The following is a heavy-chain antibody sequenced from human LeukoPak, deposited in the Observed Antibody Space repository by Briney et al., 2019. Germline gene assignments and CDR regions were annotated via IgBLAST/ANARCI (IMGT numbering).Heavy chain of an antibody. V-gene: IGHV3-23*01. CDR1: GFTFSTYA. Sequence: GGSLRLSCTASGFTFSTYAMNWVRQAPGKGLEWVSVIIGNAADKAYADSVKGRFTISRDNSKNTLYLQMNSLTVEDTAVYYCVKGRVPDGRYSVDYWGQGTLVTVSS. J-gene: IGHJ4*02. CDR3: VKGRVPDGRYSVDY. D-gene: IGHD3-16*02. CDR2: IIGNAADK.